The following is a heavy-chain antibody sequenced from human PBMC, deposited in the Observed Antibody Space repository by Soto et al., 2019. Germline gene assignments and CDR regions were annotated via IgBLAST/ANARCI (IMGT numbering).Heavy chain of an antibody. J-gene: IGHJ6*02. CDR2: IYSGGST. D-gene: IGHD6-6*01. V-gene: IGHV3-53*01. CDR3: ARDRGLPLEYSSFLGRRAYGMDV. Sequence: EVQLVESGGGLIQPGGSLRLSCAASGFTVSSNYMSWVRQAPGKGLEWVSVIYSGGSTYYADSVKGRFTISRDNSKNTLYLQMNSLRAEDTAVYYCARDRGLPLEYSSFLGRRAYGMDVWGQGTTVTVSS. CDR1: GFTVSSNY.